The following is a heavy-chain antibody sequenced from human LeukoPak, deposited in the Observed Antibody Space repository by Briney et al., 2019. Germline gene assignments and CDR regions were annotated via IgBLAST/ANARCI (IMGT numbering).Heavy chain of an antibody. D-gene: IGHD6-13*01. CDR2: IYYSGST. J-gene: IGHJ3*02. V-gene: IGHV4-59*01. CDR1: GGSISSYY. Sequence: SETLSLTCTVSGGSISSYYWSWIRQPPGKGLEWIGYIYYSGSTNYNPSLKSRVTISVDTSKNQFSLKLSSVTAADTAVYYCARGPYSSSWYDAFDIWGQGTMVTVSS. CDR3: ARGPYSSSWYDAFDI.